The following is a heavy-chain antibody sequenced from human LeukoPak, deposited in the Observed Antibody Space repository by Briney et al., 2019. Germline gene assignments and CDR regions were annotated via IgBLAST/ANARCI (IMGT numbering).Heavy chain of an antibody. CDR3: AKVARMSFDP. D-gene: IGHD2-8*01. CDR2: ISDGGATT. CDR1: GFTFNTYV. V-gene: IGHV3-23*01. J-gene: IGHJ5*02. Sequence: GGSLRLSCAASGFTFNTYVMNWVRQAPGKGLEWVSAISDGGATTYYADSVKGRFTISRDNSKNTLYLQMNSLRAEDTAVYYCAKVARMSFDPWGQGTLVTVSS.